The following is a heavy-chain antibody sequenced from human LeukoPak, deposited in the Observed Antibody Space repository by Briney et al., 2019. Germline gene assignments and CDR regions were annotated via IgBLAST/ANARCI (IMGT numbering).Heavy chain of an antibody. J-gene: IGHJ3*02. V-gene: IGHV3-48*03. CDR1: GFTFSSYE. CDR2: ISSSGSTI. CDR3: ARDGLRGIAFDI. D-gene: IGHD4-17*01. Sequence: PGGSLRLSCAASGFTFSSYEMNWVRQSPGKGLEWVSYISSSGSTIYYADSVKGRFTISRDNAKNSLYLQINSLRDEDTAVYYCARDGLRGIAFDIWGQGTMVTVSS.